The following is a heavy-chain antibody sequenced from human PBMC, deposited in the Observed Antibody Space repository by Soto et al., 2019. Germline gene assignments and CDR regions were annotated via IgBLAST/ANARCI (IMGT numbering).Heavy chain of an antibody. Sequence: PCGCMRISCAASRFSVSSYWMGWVRKNTGKGLEWVANIKQDGSENYSVDSVRGRFTISRDNAKNSLYLQMNSLRAEDTAVYYCVRDFEASYGYGHFGYRGQRPLGTVSS. CDR1: RFSVSSYW. D-gene: IGHD5-18*01. V-gene: IGHV3-7*03. J-gene: IGHJ4*03. CDR2: IKQDGSEN. CDR3: VRDFEASYGYGHFGY.